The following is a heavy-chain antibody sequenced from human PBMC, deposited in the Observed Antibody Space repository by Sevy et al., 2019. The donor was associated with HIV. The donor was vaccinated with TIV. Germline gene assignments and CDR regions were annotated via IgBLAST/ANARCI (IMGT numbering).Heavy chain of an antibody. Sequence: GGSLRLSCAASGFTFDDYAMHWVQQAPGKGLEWVSGISWNSGSIGYADSVKGRFTISRDNAKNSLYLQMNSLRAEDTALYYCAKDIGYCSGGSCYYYGMDVWGQGTTVTVSS. V-gene: IGHV3-9*01. D-gene: IGHD2-15*01. CDR3: AKDIGYCSGGSCYYYGMDV. J-gene: IGHJ6*02. CDR1: GFTFDDYA. CDR2: ISWNSGSI.